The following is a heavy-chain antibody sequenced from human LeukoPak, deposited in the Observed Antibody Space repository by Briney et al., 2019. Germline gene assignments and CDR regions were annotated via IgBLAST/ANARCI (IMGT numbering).Heavy chain of an antibody. Sequence: PSETLSLTCTVSGGSISSYYWSWVRQPAGKGLEWIGRIYTSGSTNYNPSLKSRVTISVDKSKNQFSLKLSSVTAADTAVYYCARCPYKMATIWESDCYYFDYWGQGTLVTVSS. D-gene: IGHD5-24*01. J-gene: IGHJ4*02. CDR1: GGSISSYY. V-gene: IGHV4-4*07. CDR2: IYTSGST. CDR3: ARCPYKMATIWESDCYYFDY.